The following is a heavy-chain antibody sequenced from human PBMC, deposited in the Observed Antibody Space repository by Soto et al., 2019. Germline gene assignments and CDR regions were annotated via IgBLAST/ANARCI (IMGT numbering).Heavy chain of an antibody. CDR3: AREFIFLQSGDGAAAGTGYYSYGMDV. J-gene: IGHJ6*02. V-gene: IGHV1-18*04. CDR2: ISAYNGNT. CDR1: GYTFTSYG. Sequence: GASVKVSCKASGYTFTSYGISWVRQAPGQGLEWMGWISAYNGNTNYAQKLQGRVTMTTDTSTSTAYMELRSLRSDDTAVYYCAREFIFLQSGDGAAAGTGYYSYGMDVWGQGTTVTVSS. D-gene: IGHD6-13*01.